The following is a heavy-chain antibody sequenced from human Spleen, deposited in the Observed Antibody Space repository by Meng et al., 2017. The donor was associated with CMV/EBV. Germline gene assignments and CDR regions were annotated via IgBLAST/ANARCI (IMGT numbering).Heavy chain of an antibody. J-gene: IGHJ6*01. Sequence: GGSLRLSCAASGFTFSSYAMSWVRQAPGKGLEWVAVISDDGGHESYADSVRGRFTISRDNSKSTLYLQGLSLRAEDTAIYYCARSHYDFSTGYSTSKGLDVWGQGTTVTVSS. CDR2: ISDDGGHE. CDR3: ARSHYDFSTGYSTSKGLDV. D-gene: IGHD3/OR15-3a*01. V-gene: IGHV3-30*04. CDR1: GFTFSSYA.